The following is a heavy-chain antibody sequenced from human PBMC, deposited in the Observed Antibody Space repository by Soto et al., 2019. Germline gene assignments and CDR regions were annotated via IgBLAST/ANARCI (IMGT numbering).Heavy chain of an antibody. CDR3: AKFFVETGSNSGWPWSFHY. D-gene: IGHD6-25*01. Sequence: EVQLLESGGGLVQPGRSLRLSCAASGFTFSNYAMSWVRQAPGQGLDWVSAISGSGGTTYYADSVKDRFTISRDNSKNTLFLQKNSLRAEDAAVYYCAKFFVETGSNSGWPWSFHYWGQGTLVTVSS. CDR1: GFTFSNYA. J-gene: IGHJ4*02. CDR2: ISGSGGTT. V-gene: IGHV3-23*01.